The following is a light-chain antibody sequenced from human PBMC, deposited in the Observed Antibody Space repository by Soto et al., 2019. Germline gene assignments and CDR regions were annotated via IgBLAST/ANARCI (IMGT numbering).Light chain of an antibody. CDR2: DVS. Sequence: DIQMTQSPSTLSASVGDRVTITCRASQSISSWLAWYQQKPGKAPKLLIYDVSSLESGVPSRFSGSGSGTEFTLTISSLQPDDFATYYCQQYITFGQGTKLEIK. CDR3: QQYIT. V-gene: IGKV1-5*01. CDR1: QSISSW. J-gene: IGKJ2*01.